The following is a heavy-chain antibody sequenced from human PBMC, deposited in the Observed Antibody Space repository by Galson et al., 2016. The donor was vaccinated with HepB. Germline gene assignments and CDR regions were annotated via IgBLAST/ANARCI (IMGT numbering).Heavy chain of an antibody. V-gene: IGHV3-23*01. CDR2: IMGSGGST. J-gene: IGHJ4*02. Sequence: SLRLSCAASGFTFSSYDMSWVRQASGKGLEWVSAIMGSGGSTFYADSVKGRFTISRDNSMNTLYLQMNSLRAEDTAVYYCAKIGQRTPHPDYWGQGTLVTVSS. CDR1: GFTFSSYD. CDR3: AKIGQRTPHPDY.